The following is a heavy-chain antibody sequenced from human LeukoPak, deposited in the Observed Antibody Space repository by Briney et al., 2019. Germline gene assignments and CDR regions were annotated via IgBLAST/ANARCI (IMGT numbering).Heavy chain of an antibody. CDR3: ARDLGEGAKRDLDF. V-gene: IGHV1-18*01. Sequence: ASVKVPCKTSGYRFSDYGISWVRQAPGQGLQWMGWINTYNGNTEYAQSLQGRATMTIDTATATAYLEMRSLISDDTAVYYCARDLGEGAKRDLDFWGQGTLVTVSS. CDR2: INTYNGNT. CDR1: GYRFSDYG. J-gene: IGHJ4*02. D-gene: IGHD1-26*01.